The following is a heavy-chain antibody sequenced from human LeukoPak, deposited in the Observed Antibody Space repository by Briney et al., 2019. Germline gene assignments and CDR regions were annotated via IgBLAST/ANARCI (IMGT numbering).Heavy chain of an antibody. CDR1: GGSFSGYY. Sequence: SETLSLTCAVYGGSFSGYYWSWIRQPPGKGLEWIGYIYYSGSTNYNPSLKSRVTISVDTSKNQFSLKLSSVTAADTAVYYCARAKIWFGELSPELEDYWGQGTLVTVSS. CDR2: IYYSGST. D-gene: IGHD3-10*01. V-gene: IGHV4-59*01. J-gene: IGHJ4*02. CDR3: ARAKIWFGELSPELEDY.